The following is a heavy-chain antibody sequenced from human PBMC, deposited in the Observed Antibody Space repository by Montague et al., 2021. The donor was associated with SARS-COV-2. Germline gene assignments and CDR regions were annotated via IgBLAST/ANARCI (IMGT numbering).Heavy chain of an antibody. D-gene: IGHD1-14*01. Sequence: SETLSLTCTVSGASVGSSDWGWIRQSPGKGLEWIGYFYSVGSTGYNPSLKSRATISRDTAKNKFSLKVRSVTAADTAVYYCSRETMTADAFDIWGQGTMVTVSS. J-gene: IGHJ3*02. CDR1: GASVGSSD. V-gene: IGHV4-59*02. CDR3: SRETMTADAFDI. CDR2: FYSVGST.